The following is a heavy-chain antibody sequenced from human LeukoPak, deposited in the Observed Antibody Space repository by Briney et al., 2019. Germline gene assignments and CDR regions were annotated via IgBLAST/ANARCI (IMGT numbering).Heavy chain of an antibody. J-gene: IGHJ4*02. CDR2: INSDGSST. Sequence: PGGSLRLSCAASGFTFSSYWMHWVRQAPGKGLVWVSRINSDGSSTSYADSVKGRFTISRDHAKNTLYLQMNSLRAEDTAVYYCARVSSPLQTYYYDSSGDYYFDYWGQGTLVTVSS. CDR1: GFTFSSYW. V-gene: IGHV3-74*01. CDR3: ARVSSPLQTYYYDSSGDYYFDY. D-gene: IGHD3-22*01.